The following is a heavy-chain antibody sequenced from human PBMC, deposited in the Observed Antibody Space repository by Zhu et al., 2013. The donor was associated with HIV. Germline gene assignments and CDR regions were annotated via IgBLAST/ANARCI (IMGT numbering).Heavy chain of an antibody. Sequence: QVQLVQSGAEVKKPGASVKVSCKASGYTFTGYYMHWVRQVPGQGLEWMGWINPNSGGTNYAQEFQGRVTMTRDTSISTAYMELSRLRSDDTAVYYCARDLDGIVATIGVXYWGQGNPGHRSPQ. CDR3: ARDLDGIVATIGVXY. CDR2: INPNSGGT. J-gene: IGHJ4*02. V-gene: IGHV1-2*02. D-gene: IGHD5-12*01. CDR1: GYTFTGYY.